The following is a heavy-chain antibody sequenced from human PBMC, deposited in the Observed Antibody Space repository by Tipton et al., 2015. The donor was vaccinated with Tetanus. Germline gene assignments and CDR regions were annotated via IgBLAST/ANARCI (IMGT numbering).Heavy chain of an antibody. CDR3: ARDHGITWGGMGYYYGMDV. Sequence: LRLSCTVSGGSISGYYWTWMRQPPGKGLEWLGYIYYRGETNYNPSVSSRLTISLDTSKNQVSLRLTSVTAADTAVYYCARDHGITWGGMGYYYGMDVWGQGTTVTVSS. D-gene: IGHD3-16*01. J-gene: IGHJ6*02. CDR2: IYYRGET. V-gene: IGHV4-59*01. CDR1: GGSISGYY.